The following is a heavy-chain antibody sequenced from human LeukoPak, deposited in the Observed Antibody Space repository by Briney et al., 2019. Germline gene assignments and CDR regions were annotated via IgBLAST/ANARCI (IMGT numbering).Heavy chain of an antibody. CDR2: IFHDGST. CDR1: SGSIFSSNW. D-gene: IGHD1-26*01. J-gene: IGHJ4*02. Sequence: SETLSLTCAVSSGSIFSSNWWSWVRQPPGKGLEWIGQIFHDGSTSYSPSLKSRVTISVDKSKNQFSLRLTSVTAADTAVYYCARVNSGSYSYYFDYWGQGTLVTVSS. CDR3: ARVNSGSYSYYFDY. V-gene: IGHV4-4*02.